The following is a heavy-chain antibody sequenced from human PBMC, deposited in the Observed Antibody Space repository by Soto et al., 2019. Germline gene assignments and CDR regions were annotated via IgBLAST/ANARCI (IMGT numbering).Heavy chain of an antibody. V-gene: IGHV3-30*13. Sequence: QVQLVQSGGGVVQPGRSLRLSCAASGFNFNTYFMHWVRQAPGKGLEWVAMIFPNGRDKEYADSVKGRFTISRDNSNNSMYLQMDSLRPEDTAVYYCASDHDHGSNCELAYWGQGALVTVSS. D-gene: IGHD1-26*01. CDR2: IFPNGRDK. J-gene: IGHJ4*02. CDR3: ASDHDHGSNCELAY. CDR1: GFNFNTYF.